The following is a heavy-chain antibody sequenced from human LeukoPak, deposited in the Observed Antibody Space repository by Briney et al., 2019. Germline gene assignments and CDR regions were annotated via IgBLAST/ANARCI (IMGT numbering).Heavy chain of an antibody. D-gene: IGHD2-2*01. CDR1: GHTFTGYY. Sequence: ASVKVSCKASGHTFTGYYIQWVRQAPGHGLEWVGWINPSSGGTNYALKFQGRVTMTRDTSISTAYMELSRLRSDDTAVYYCARDHCTSSGCYEDFYYGLDVWGQGTTVTVSS. J-gene: IGHJ6*02. CDR3: ARDHCTSSGCYEDFYYGLDV. CDR2: INPSSGGT. V-gene: IGHV1-2*02.